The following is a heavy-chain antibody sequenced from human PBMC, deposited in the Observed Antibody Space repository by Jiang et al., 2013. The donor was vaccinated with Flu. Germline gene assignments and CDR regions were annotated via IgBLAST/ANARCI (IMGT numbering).Heavy chain of an antibody. J-gene: IGHJ4*02. Sequence: SGSELTKPGASVKISCKASGYIFTRYAMNWVRQAPGQGLEWMGWINIYTGDANYAQGFAGRFVFSLDTSTSTAFLEISSPQAADTAIYYCARDVRGYCSGGTCPGVTLDYWGQGTLVTVSS. CDR2: INIYTGDA. CDR3: ARDVRGYCSGGTCPGVTLDY. D-gene: IGHD2-15*01. CDR1: GYIFTRYA. V-gene: IGHV7-4-1*02.